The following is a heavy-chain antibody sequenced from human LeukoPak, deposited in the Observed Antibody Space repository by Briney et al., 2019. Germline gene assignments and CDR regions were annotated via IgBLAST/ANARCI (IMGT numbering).Heavy chain of an antibody. J-gene: IGHJ4*02. D-gene: IGHD4-23*01. CDR3: AKAKYGGNSPYFDY. CDR1: GFTFSNYG. V-gene: IGHV3-30*18. Sequence: GKSLRLSCAASGFTFSNYGMHWVRQAPGKGLEWVAVMSYDGSDKYYGDSVRGRFTISRDNSKNTLYLQMDSLRAEDTAVYYCAKAKYGGNSPYFDYWGQGTLVTVSS. CDR2: MSYDGSDK.